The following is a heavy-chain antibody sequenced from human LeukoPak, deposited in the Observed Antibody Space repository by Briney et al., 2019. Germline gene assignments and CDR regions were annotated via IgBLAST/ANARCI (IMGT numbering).Heavy chain of an antibody. D-gene: IGHD3-3*01. Sequence: KSSETLSLTCTVSGGSISSSSYYWGWIRQPPGKGLEWIGSIYYSGSTYYNPSLKSRVTISVDTSKNQFSLKLSPVTAADTAVYYCARDDFWSGYSLDYWGQGTLVTVSS. CDR3: ARDDFWSGYSLDY. CDR2: IYYSGST. V-gene: IGHV4-39*07. CDR1: GGSISSSSYY. J-gene: IGHJ4*02.